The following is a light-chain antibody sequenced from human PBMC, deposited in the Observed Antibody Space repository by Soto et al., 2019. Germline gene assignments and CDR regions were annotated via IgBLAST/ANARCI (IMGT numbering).Light chain of an antibody. V-gene: IGKV3-20*01. J-gene: IGKJ1*01. CDR1: QSVSSNY. CDR2: GAS. Sequence: ESVLTQSPGTLSLSPGERATLSCRASQSVSSNYLAWYQQKPGQAPRLLIYGASTRATGIPDRFSGSGSGTDFTLTISRLEPEDSAVYYCQQYGSSPTWTLGQGTKVDLK. CDR3: QQYGSSPTWT.